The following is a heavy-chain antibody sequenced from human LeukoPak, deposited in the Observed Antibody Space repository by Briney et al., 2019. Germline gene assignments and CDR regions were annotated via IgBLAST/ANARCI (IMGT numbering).Heavy chain of an antibody. V-gene: IGHV3-73*01. CDR3: TRHFYSSGLDDDAFDI. CDR2: IRSKANSYAT. J-gene: IGHJ3*02. D-gene: IGHD6-19*01. CDR1: GFTFSGSA. Sequence: GGSLRLSCAASGFTFSGSAMHWVRQASGKGLEWVGRIRSKANSYATAYAASVKGRFTISRDDSKNTAYLQMNSLKTEDTAVYYCTRHFYSSGLDDDAFDIWGQGTMVTVSS.